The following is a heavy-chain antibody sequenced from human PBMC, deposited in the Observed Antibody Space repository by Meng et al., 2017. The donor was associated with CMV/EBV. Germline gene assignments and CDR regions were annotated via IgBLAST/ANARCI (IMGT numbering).Heavy chain of an antibody. CDR1: GFTFSSYW. V-gene: IGHV3-7*01. CDR3: AGDPAISMVRGVISDY. J-gene: IGHJ4*02. D-gene: IGHD3-10*01. CDR2: IKQDGSEN. Sequence: GGSLRLSCAASGFTFSSYWMNWVSQAPGKGLEWVATIKQDGSENYYVDSVKGRFAISRDNAENSLFLHMNSLRAEDTAVYYCAGDPAISMVRGVISDYWGQGTLVTVSS.